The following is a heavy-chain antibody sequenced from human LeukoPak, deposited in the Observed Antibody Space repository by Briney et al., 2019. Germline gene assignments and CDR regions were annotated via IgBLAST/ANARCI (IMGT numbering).Heavy chain of an antibody. J-gene: IGHJ3*02. CDR3: ATSYGNAVDAFDI. CDR2: IYYSGST. CDR1: GGSISSYC. Sequence: SETLSLTCTVSGGSISSYCWSWIRQPPGKGLEWIGYIYYSGSTNYNPSLKSRVTISVDTSKNQFSLKLSSVTAADTAVYYCATSYGNAVDAFDIWGQGTMVTVSS. D-gene: IGHD1-1*01. V-gene: IGHV4-59*01.